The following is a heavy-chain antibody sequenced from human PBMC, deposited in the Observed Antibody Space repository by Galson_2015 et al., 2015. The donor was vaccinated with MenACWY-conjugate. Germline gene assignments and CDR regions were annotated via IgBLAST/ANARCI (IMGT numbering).Heavy chain of an antibody. J-gene: IGHJ6*02. Sequence: SVKVSCKASGYTFTSYGISWVRQAPGQGLEWMGWISAYNGNTNYAQKLQGRVTMTTDTSTSTAYMELRSLRSDDTAVYYCAREILAGGSYGDRYYYYGMDVWGQGTTVTVSS. D-gene: IGHD1-26*01. V-gene: IGHV1-18*01. CDR3: AREILAGGSYGDRYYYYGMDV. CDR1: GYTFTSYG. CDR2: ISAYNGNT.